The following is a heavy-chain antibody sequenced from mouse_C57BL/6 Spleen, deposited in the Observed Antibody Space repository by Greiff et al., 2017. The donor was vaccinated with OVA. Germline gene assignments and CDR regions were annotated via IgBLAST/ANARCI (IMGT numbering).Heavy chain of an antibody. Sequence: EVQRVESGGGLVQPGGSMKLSCVASGFTFSNYWMNWVRQSPEKGLEWVAQIRLKSDNYATHYAESVKGRFTISRDDSKSSVYLQMNNLRAEDTGIYYCTEGYYVAWFAYWGQGTLVTVSA. CDR1: GFTFSNYW. CDR2: IRLKSDNYAT. D-gene: IGHD2-3*01. J-gene: IGHJ3*01. CDR3: TEGYYVAWFAY. V-gene: IGHV6-3*01.